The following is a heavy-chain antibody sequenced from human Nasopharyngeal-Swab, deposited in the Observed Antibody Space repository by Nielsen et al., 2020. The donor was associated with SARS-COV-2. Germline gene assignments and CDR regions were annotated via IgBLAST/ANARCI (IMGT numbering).Heavy chain of an antibody. J-gene: IGHJ4*02. D-gene: IGHD3-10*01. Sequence: GESLKISVEASKLPFEDFWLGGVARAPAKGLEWVASIKQDGSEKNYVDSVKGRFTISRDNAKNSLFLQMDSLRTEDTAFYYCARVGGRTSPMGSWGQGTLVTVSS. CDR2: IKQDGSEK. CDR3: ARVGGRTSPMGS. CDR1: KLPFEDF. V-gene: IGHV3-7*01.